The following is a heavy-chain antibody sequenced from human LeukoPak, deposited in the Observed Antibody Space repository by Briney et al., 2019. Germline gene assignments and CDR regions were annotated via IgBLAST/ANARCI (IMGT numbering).Heavy chain of an antibody. CDR3: ASRPERSYSGSYYFDY. J-gene: IGHJ4*02. V-gene: IGHV1-69*06. CDR2: IIPIFGTT. Sequence: SVKLSRKASGYTFTSYDINWVRQAPGQGLEWMRQIIPIFGTTNSAQKFQGRVTITADKSTRTAYMELSSLRSEDTAVYYCASRPERSYSGSYYFDYWGQGTLVTVSS. D-gene: IGHD1-26*01. CDR1: GYTFTSYD.